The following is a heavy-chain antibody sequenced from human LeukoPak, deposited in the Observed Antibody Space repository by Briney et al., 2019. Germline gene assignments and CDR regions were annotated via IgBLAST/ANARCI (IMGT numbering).Heavy chain of an antibody. CDR2: IIPIFGTA. CDR3: ARLTVTTLGDTLVFDY. Sequence: EASVKVPCKASGGTFSSYAISWVRQAPGQGLGWMGGIIPIFGTANYAQKFQGRVTITADESTSTAYMELSSLRSEDTAVYYCARLTVTTLGDTLVFDYWGQGTLVTVSS. J-gene: IGHJ4*02. CDR1: GGTFSSYA. D-gene: IGHD4-17*01. V-gene: IGHV1-69*13.